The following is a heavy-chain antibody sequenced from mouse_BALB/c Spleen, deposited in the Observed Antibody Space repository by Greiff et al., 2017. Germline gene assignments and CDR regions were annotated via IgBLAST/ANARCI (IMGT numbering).Heavy chain of an antibody. D-gene: IGHD1-1*01. V-gene: IGHV1S22*01. CDR2: IYPGSGST. J-gene: IGHJ2*01. CDR1: GYTFTSYW. CDR3: TRWDYYGSLYYFDY. Sequence: LQQPGSELVRPGASVKLSCKASGYTFTSYWMHWVKQRPGQGLEWIGNIYPGSGSTNYDEMFKSKATLTVDTSSSTAYMQLSSLTSEDSAVYYCTRWDYYGSLYYFDYWGQGTTLTVSS.